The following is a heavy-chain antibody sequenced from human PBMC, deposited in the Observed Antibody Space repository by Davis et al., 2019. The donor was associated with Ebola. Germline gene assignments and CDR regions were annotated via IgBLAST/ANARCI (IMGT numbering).Heavy chain of an antibody. J-gene: IGHJ4*02. D-gene: IGHD1-1*01. CDR1: GFTFSSYA. Sequence: ESLKISCAASGFTFSSYAMSWVRQAPGKGLECVSVIYSGGTTYYVDSVKGRFAISRDNTKNTVYLEMDYLTAEDTAVYYCARRPTGMYHFDFWGQGTPVTVSS. CDR2: IYSGGTT. CDR3: ARRPTGMYHFDF. V-gene: IGHV3-23*03.